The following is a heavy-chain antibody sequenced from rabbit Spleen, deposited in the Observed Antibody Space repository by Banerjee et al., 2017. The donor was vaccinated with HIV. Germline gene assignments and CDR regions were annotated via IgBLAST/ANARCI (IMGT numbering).Heavy chain of an antibody. CDR1: GLDFSGSDD. CDR3: ARDGSSRDIDFDL. J-gene: IGHJ4*01. CDR2: IYNGDGST. Sequence: QSLEESGGDLVQPGASLTLTCKGSGLDFSGSDDMCWVRQAPGKGPEWIACIYNGDGSTYYASWVNGRFSISKTSSTTVTLQMTSLTAADTATYFCARDGSSRDIDFDLWGPGTLVT. V-gene: IGHV1S40*01. D-gene: IGHD8-1*01.